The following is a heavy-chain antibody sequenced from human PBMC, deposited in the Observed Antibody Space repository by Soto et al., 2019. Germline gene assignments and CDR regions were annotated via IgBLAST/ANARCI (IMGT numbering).Heavy chain of an antibody. V-gene: IGHV4-31*03. J-gene: IGHJ3*02. Sequence: QVQLQESGPGLVKPSQTLSLTCTVSGGCISSGGYYWSWIRQHPGKGLEWIGYIYYSGGTYYNPSLKGRVTISADTSKSQSSPKLSSVTAADTAVYYCAREPPTRVSDYGDYVASGSSDAFDIWGKGTMVTVSS. CDR2: IYYSGGT. CDR1: GGCISSGGYY. D-gene: IGHD4-17*01. CDR3: AREPPTRVSDYGDYVASGSSDAFDI.